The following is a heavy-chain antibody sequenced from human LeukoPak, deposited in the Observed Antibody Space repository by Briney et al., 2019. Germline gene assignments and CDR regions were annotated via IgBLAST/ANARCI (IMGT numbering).Heavy chain of an antibody. J-gene: IGHJ5*02. CDR3: ASLGSDYYFNFFDP. V-gene: IGHV3-7*01. CDR2: IKQDGSEK. Sequence: GGSLRLSCAASGFTFSNHWMSWVRQAPGKGLEWVANIKQDGSEKYYVDSVKGRFTISRDNAKNSLYLQMNSLRAEETAVYYCASLGSDYYFNFFDPWGQGTLVTVSS. D-gene: IGHD3-3*01. CDR1: GFTFSNHW.